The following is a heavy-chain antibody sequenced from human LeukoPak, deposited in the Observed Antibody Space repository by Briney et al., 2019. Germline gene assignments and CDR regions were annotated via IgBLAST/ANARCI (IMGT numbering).Heavy chain of an antibody. CDR3: AWDYYDASAYYPNWYFDL. D-gene: IGHD3-22*01. V-gene: IGHV4-61*01. CDR1: GXSVYSGSYY. Sequence: PSETLSLTCTVSGXSVYSGSYYWSWIRQPPGKGLEWIGNIYYSGSSNYNPSLKSRVTISVDTSKNQFSLKVNSVTAADTAVYYCAWDYYDASAYYPNWYFDLWGRGTLVTVSS. J-gene: IGHJ2*01. CDR2: IYYSGSS.